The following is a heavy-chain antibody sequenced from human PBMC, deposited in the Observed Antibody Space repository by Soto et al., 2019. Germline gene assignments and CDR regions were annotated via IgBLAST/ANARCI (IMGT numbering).Heavy chain of an antibody. CDR3: ARGNRAVAATYFYGMDV. J-gene: IGHJ6*02. D-gene: IGHD6-19*01. Sequence: GASVKVSCKASGGTFGSYSISWLRQAPGQGLEWMGGIIPIFGTANYAQKFLGRVTITADKSTSTAYMELSSLRSEDTAVYFCARGNRAVAATYFYGMDVWGQGTTVNRLL. CDR2: IIPIFGTA. CDR1: GGTFGSYS. V-gene: IGHV1-69*06.